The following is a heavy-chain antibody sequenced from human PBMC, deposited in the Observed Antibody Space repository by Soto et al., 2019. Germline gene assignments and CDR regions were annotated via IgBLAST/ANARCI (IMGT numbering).Heavy chain of an antibody. D-gene: IGHD2-15*01. CDR3: ARGRKCSGGSCSEYYYGMDV. V-gene: IGHV4-34*01. Sequence: PXGTLSLTCAVYGGSFSGYYWSWIRQPPGKGLEWIGEINHSGSTNYNPSLKSRVTISVDTSKNQFSLKLSSVTAADTAVYYCARGRKCSGGSCSEYYYGMDVWGQGTTVTVSS. J-gene: IGHJ6*02. CDR1: GGSFSGYY. CDR2: INHSGST.